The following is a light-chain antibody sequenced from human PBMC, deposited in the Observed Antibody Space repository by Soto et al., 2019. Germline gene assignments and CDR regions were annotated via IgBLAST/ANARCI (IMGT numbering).Light chain of an antibody. CDR2: GSS. Sequence: EIVMTQSPATLSVSPWESATLSCRASQSVTSNLAWYHQKPGQAPRLLMFGSSTRATGFPARFSGSGSGTDFTLTITSLQSEDFAVYYCQQYDNWPWTFGQGTKVDIK. CDR1: QSVTSN. J-gene: IGKJ1*01. V-gene: IGKV3-15*01. CDR3: QQYDNWPWT.